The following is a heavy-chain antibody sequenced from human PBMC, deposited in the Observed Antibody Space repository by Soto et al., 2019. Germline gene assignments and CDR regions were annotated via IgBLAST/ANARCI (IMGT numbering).Heavy chain of an antibody. CDR2: IYYRGST. CDR1: GGSITNSRYY. V-gene: IGHV4-39*01. Sequence: PSETLSLTCIVSGGSITNSRYYWGWLRQPPGKSPEWIGSIYYRGSTYYNPSLKSRVAISADTSKNQFSLNLGSVTAADTAMYYCARHASCHWRPTSAYQFDISGYSGGIDPWGQGTLVTVSS. J-gene: IGHJ5*02. CDR3: ARHASCHWRPTSAYQFDISGYSGGIDP. D-gene: IGHD3-22*01.